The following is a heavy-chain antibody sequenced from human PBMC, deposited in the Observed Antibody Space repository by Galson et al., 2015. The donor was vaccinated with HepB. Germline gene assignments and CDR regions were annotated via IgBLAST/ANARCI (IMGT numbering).Heavy chain of an antibody. V-gene: IGHV3-30*18. CDR1: GFTFSNYG. J-gene: IGHJ4*02. CDR2: ISYDGSNK. D-gene: IGHD6-19*01. CDR3: AKDPYLYSALAGTMAGFDY. Sequence: SLRLSCAASGFTFSNYGMHWVCQAPGKGLEWVAVISYDGSNKYYADSVKGRFTISRDNSKNTLYLQMNSLRAEDIALYYCAKDPYLYSALAGTMAGFDYWGQGTLVTVSS.